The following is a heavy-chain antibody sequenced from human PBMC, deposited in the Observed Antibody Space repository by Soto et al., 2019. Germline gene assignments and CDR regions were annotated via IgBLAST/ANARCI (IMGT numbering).Heavy chain of an antibody. CDR1: GYPVTAYY. CDR2: INPATGAA. Sequence: QLHLVQSGAVVKKPGASVTVSCSASGYPVTAYYMHWVRQAPGRGLEWMGGINPATGAAKYTQTFQGRVTMTGDTATSTVFMELSRLTSEDTAVFYCARGEGVGVAGSAAFDMWGQGTLVTVSS. V-gene: IGHV1-2*02. J-gene: IGHJ3*02. D-gene: IGHD3-3*01. CDR3: ARGEGVGVAGSAAFDM.